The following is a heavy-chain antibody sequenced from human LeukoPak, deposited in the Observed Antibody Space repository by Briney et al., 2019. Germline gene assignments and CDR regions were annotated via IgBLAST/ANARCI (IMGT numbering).Heavy chain of an antibody. Sequence: GGSLRLSCAASGFSFSDYGMHWVRQAPGKGLEWVAMTSRDGSAEYYGDSVRGRFTISRDNSKNTLYLQMNSLRAEDAAVYYCARGRGPYGWFDPWGQGTLVTVSS. J-gene: IGHJ5*02. D-gene: IGHD3-10*01. CDR3: ARGRGPYGWFDP. V-gene: IGHV3-30*03. CDR2: TSRDGSAE. CDR1: GFSFSDYG.